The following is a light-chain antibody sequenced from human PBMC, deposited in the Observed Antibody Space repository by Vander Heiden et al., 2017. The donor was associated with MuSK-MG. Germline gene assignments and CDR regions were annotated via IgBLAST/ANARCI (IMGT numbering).Light chain of an antibody. Sequence: VMTHSRDSLSVSPGGRATINCKSSHSLLYAGNNQNYLAWYHQKPGQPPKLLIYRASTRASGVPDRFSGDGAGTHFTLTISGLQSEDVGVYYCQQFYSTPLTFGGGTKVEI. J-gene: IGKJ4*01. V-gene: IGKV4-1*01. CDR1: HSLLYAGNNQNY. CDR3: QQFYSTPLT. CDR2: RAS.